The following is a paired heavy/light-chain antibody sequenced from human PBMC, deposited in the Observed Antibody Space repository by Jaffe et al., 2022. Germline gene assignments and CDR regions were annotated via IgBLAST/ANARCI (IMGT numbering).Light chain of an antibody. V-gene: IGKV4-1*01. Sequence: DIVMTQSPDSLAVSLGERATINCKSSQSVLYSSNNKNYLAWYQQKPGQPPKLLIYWASTRESGVPDRFSGSGSGTDFTLTISSLQAEDVAVYYCQQYYSTPSMYTFGQGTKLEIK. J-gene: IGKJ2*01. CDR2: WAS. CDR3: QQYYSTPSMYT. CDR1: QSVLYSSNNKNY.
Heavy chain of an antibody. Sequence: QVQLQESGPGLVKPSETLSLTCTVSGGSISSYYWSWIRQPPGKGLEWIGYIYYSGSTNYNPSLKSRVTISVDTSKNQFSLKLSSVTAADTAVYYCARHGWVEYYYGPRSSSRAFDIWGQGTMVTVSS. V-gene: IGHV4-59*01. CDR3: ARHGWVEYYYGPRSSSRAFDI. D-gene: IGHD3-10*01. J-gene: IGHJ3*02. CDR1: GGSISSYY. CDR2: IYYSGST.